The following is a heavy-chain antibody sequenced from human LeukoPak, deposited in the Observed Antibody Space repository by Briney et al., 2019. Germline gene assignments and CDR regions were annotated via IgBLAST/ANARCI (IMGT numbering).Heavy chain of an antibody. CDR3: ARDLSGFLYGSGGYFDY. J-gene: IGHJ4*02. CDR2: ISSSSSYI. V-gene: IGHV3-21*01. CDR1: GFTFSSYS. Sequence: GGSLRLSCAASGFTFSSYSMNWVRQAPGKGLEWVSSISSSSSYIYYADSVKGRFTISRDNAKNSLYLQMNSLRAEDTAVYYCARDLSGFLYGSGGYFDYWGQGTLVTVSS. D-gene: IGHD3-10*01.